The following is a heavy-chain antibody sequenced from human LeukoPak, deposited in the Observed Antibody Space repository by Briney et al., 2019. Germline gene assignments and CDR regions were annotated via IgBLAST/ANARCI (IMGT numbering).Heavy chain of an antibody. CDR3: ARDPNHYYDSSGYYGDY. CDR2: INTNTGNP. J-gene: IGHJ4*02. D-gene: IGHD3-22*01. CDR1: GYTFTNYA. V-gene: IGHV7-4-1*01. Sequence: ASVKVSCKATGYTFTNYAMSWVRQAPGQGLEWMGWINTNTGNPTYAQGFTGRFVFSLDTSVSTTYLQIGSLKAEDTAVYYCARDPNHYYDSSGYYGDYWGQGTLVTVSS.